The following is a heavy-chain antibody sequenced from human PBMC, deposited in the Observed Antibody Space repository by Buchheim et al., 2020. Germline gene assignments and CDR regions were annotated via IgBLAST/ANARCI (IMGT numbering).Heavy chain of an antibody. Sequence: QLQLQESGPGLVKPSETLALICTVSGGSISDSNHYWSWLRQPPEKGLEWIGNIYYSGTTYYNPPLKSRVTISLDTSKNQFSLKLTSVTAADTAVYYCGRRMGGSGSYYVSPWGQGTL. CDR1: GGSISDSNHY. CDR2: IYYSGTT. CDR3: GRRMGGSGSYYVSP. D-gene: IGHD3-10*01. J-gene: IGHJ5*02. V-gene: IGHV4-39*01.